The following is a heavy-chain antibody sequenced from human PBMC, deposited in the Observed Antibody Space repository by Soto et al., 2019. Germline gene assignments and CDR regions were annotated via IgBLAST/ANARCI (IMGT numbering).Heavy chain of an antibody. Sequence: QVQLVESGGGVVQPGRSLRLSCAASGFTFSSYGMHWVRQAPGKGLEWVAVIWYDGSNKYYADSVKGRFTISRDNSKNTLYLQMNSLRAEDTAVYYCARDVRYCGGDCYSYYYYYGMDVWGQGTSVTVSS. J-gene: IGHJ6*02. V-gene: IGHV3-33*01. CDR3: ARDVRYCGGDCYSYYYYYGMDV. D-gene: IGHD2-21*02. CDR2: IWYDGSNK. CDR1: GFTFSSYG.